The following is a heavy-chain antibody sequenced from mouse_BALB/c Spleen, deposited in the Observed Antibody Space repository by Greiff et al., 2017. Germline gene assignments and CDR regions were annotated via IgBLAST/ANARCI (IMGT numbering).Heavy chain of an antibody. Sequence: VQLQQPGAELVRPGASVKLSCKASGYTFTSYWINWVKQRPGQGLEWIGNIYPSDSYTNYNQKFKDKATLTVDKSSSTAYMQLSSPTSEDSAVYYCTRFRGSSFWYFDVWGAGTTVTVSS. D-gene: IGHD1-1*01. J-gene: IGHJ1*01. V-gene: IGHV1-69*02. CDR2: IYPSDSYT. CDR3: TRFRGSSFWYFDV. CDR1: GYTFTSYW.